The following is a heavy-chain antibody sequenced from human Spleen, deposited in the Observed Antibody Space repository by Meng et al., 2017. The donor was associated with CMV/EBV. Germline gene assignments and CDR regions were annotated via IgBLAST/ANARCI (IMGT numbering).Heavy chain of an antibody. D-gene: IGHD3-16*01. V-gene: IGHV3-53*01. CDR3: ARENAYGLDI. J-gene: IGHJ3*02. CDR1: GFSVSNNY. CDR2: VNSGGRT. Sequence: GSLRLSCAASGFSVSNNYMSWVRQAPGKGLEWVSVVNSGGRTYYADSVQGRFTVSRDNSKNTLYLQMDSLRAEDTAVYYCARENAYGLDIWGQGTMVTVSS.